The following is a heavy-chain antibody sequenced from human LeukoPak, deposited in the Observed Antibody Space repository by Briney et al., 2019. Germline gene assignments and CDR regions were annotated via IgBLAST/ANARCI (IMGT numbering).Heavy chain of an antibody. Sequence: SETLSLTCAVYGGSFSGYYWSWIRQPPGKGLEWIGEINHSGSTNYNPSLKSRVTISVDTSKNQFSLKLSSVTAADTAVYYCARSGGYSYGNFDYWGQGTLVTVSS. J-gene: IGHJ4*02. CDR1: GGSFSGYY. D-gene: IGHD5-18*01. CDR2: INHSGST. V-gene: IGHV4-34*01. CDR3: ARSGGYSYGNFDY.